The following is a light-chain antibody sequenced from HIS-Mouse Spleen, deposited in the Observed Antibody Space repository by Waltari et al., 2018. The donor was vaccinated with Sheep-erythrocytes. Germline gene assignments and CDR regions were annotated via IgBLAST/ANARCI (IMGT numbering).Light chain of an antibody. CDR2: EGS. V-gene: IGLV2-23*01. Sequence: QSALTQPASVSGSPGQSLTISCTGTSSDVGSYNLFSWYQQHPGNAPKLMLYEGSKRPSGVSNRFSGSKSGNTASLTISGLQAEDEADYYCCSYAGSSTPWVFGGGTKLTVL. CDR3: CSYAGSSTPWV. J-gene: IGLJ3*02. CDR1: SSDVGSYNL.